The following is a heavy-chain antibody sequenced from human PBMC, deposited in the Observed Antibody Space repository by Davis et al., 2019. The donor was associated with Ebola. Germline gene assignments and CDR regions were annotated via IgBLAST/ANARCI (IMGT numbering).Heavy chain of an antibody. Sequence: SETLSLTCAVYGGSFSGYYWSWIRQPPGKGLEWIGEINHSGSTNYNPSLKSRVTISVDTSKNQFSLKLSSVTAADTAVYYCARIDHSREFARITTIYYYYMDVWGKGTTVTVSS. V-gene: IGHV4-34*01. J-gene: IGHJ6*03. D-gene: IGHD4-11*01. CDR2: INHSGST. CDR3: ARIDHSREFARITTIYYYYMDV. CDR1: GGSFSGYY.